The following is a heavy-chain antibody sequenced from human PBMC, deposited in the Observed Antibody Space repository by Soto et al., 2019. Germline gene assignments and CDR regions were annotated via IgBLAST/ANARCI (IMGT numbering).Heavy chain of an antibody. Sequence: GGSLRLSCAASGFTFSSYSMNWVRQAPGKGLEWVSYISSSSSTIYYADSVKGRFTISRDNAKNSLYLQMNSLRDEDTAVYYCARGPYYYDILTGYFSPLADYWGQGTLVTVSS. V-gene: IGHV3-48*02. D-gene: IGHD3-9*01. J-gene: IGHJ4*02. CDR3: ARGPYYYDILTGYFSPLADY. CDR2: ISSSSSTI. CDR1: GFTFSSYS.